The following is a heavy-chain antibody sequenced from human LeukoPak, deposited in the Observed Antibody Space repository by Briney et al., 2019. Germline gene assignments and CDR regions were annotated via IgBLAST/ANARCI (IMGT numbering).Heavy chain of an antibody. CDR1: GFTFAGYA. Sequence: GGSLRLSCAASGFTFAGYAMSWVRQAPGKGLEWVSTTSGIGAGTYYADSVRGRFTISRDNAKNTLYLQMDSLRAEDTAVYYCAKDSRDWTYFDFWGQGTLVTVSS. J-gene: IGHJ4*02. CDR3: AKDSRDWTYFDF. V-gene: IGHV3-23*01. CDR2: TSGIGAGT. D-gene: IGHD3/OR15-3a*01.